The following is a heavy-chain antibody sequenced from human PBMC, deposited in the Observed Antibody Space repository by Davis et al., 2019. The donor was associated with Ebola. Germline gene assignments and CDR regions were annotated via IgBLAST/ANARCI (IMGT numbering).Heavy chain of an antibody. D-gene: IGHD5-12*01. CDR3: TTPGGQDSGYDVFDI. J-gene: IGHJ3*02. Sequence: AASVKVSCKASGYGFTAYYMHWVRQAPGQGLEWMGMINPNDGRTIYAQKFQGRVTVTRDTSTNTVYMELSSLRSEDTALYYCTTPGGQDSGYDVFDIWGQGTMVTVSS. V-gene: IGHV1-46*03. CDR1: GYGFTAYY. CDR2: INPNDGRT.